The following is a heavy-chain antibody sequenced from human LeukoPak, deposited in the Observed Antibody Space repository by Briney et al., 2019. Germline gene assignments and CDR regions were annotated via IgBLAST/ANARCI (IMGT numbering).Heavy chain of an antibody. CDR1: GGSFSGYY. V-gene: IGHV4-4*07. Sequence: SETLSLTCAVYGGSFSGYYWNWIRQPAGKGLEWIGRIYTSGTTNYNPSLMSRVTMSVDTSKNQFSLKLTSVTAADTAVYYCARDKGTSYLSSFDYWGQGTLVTVSS. J-gene: IGHJ4*02. CDR3: ARDKGTSYLSSFDY. CDR2: IYTSGTT. D-gene: IGHD6-6*01.